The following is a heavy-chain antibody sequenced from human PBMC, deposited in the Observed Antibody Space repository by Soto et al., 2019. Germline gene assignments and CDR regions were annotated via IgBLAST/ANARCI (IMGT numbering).Heavy chain of an antibody. CDR2: ISSDGSGK. CDR3: AKESEAARQELDY. D-gene: IGHD3-3*01. Sequence: QVQLVESGGGGVQPGRCLRLSCAASGFSFSNCGMHWVRQVRGKGLEWVAAISSDGSGKYYSESVKGRFTIYRDNSKNTLFLQMNSLRVAATAVYYCAKESEAARQELDYWGQGTLVTVSS. CDR1: GFSFSNCG. V-gene: IGHV3-30*18. J-gene: IGHJ4*02.